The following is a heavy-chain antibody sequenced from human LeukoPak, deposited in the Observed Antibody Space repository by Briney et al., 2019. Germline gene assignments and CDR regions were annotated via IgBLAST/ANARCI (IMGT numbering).Heavy chain of an antibody. J-gene: IGHJ4*02. CDR1: GFTFSSYS. CDR3: ARDPSIAARLEIDY. Sequence: GGSLRLSCAASGFTFSSYSMNWVRQAPGKGLEWVSSISSSSSYIYYADSVKGRFTISRDNAKNSLSLQMNSLRAEHTAVYYCARDPSIAARLEIDYWGQGTLVTVSS. CDR2: ISSSSSYI. D-gene: IGHD6-6*01. V-gene: IGHV3-21*01.